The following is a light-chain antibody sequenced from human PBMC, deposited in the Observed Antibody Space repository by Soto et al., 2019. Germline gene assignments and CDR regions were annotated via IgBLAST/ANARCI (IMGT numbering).Light chain of an antibody. J-gene: IGLJ1*01. CDR3: ASYTSSSSYV. Sequence: QSVLTQPASVSGTPGQWITISWTGSSSQVGVYNYVSRYQQHPGKAPKLMIYEVSNRPSGVSNRFSGSKSGNTASLTISGLQAEDEADYYCASYTSSSSYVFGTGTKVTVL. CDR1: SSQVGVYNY. V-gene: IGLV2-14*01. CDR2: EVS.